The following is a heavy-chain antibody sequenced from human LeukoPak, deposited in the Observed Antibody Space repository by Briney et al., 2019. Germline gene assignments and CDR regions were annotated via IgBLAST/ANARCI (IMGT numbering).Heavy chain of an antibody. J-gene: IGHJ6*02. Sequence: GGSLRLSCAASGFTFSSYEMNWVRQAPGKGLEWVSYISSSGSTIYYADSVKGRFTISRDNAKNSLYLQMNSLRAEDTAVYYCATHSGYYFHYYYYYGMDVWGQGTTVTVSS. D-gene: IGHD5-12*01. CDR2: ISSSGSTI. V-gene: IGHV3-48*03. CDR3: ATHSGYYFHYYYYYGMDV. CDR1: GFTFSSYE.